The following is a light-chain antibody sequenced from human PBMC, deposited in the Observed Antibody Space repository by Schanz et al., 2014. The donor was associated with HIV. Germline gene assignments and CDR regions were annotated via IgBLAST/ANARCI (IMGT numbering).Light chain of an antibody. V-gene: IGKV3-15*01. CDR1: QSVSRK. CDR3: QQYNGWPPFT. CDR2: SAS. Sequence: EIVLTQSPATLSVSPGERATLSCRASQSVSRKLAWYQQKPGQAPRLLIYSASTRATGIPARFSGSGSGTEFTLTVSSLQSEDFAVYYCQQYNGWPPFTFGQGTKLEI. J-gene: IGKJ2*01.